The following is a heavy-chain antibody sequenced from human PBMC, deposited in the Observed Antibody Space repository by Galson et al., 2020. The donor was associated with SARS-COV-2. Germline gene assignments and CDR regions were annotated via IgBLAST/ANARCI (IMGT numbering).Heavy chain of an antibody. CDR3: ARHAPGRWLQFMPGLGLFDY. V-gene: IGHV4-59*08. D-gene: IGHD5-12*01. Sequence: SETLSLTCTVSGGSISSYYWSWIRQPPGKGLEWIGYIYYSGSTNYNPSLKSRVTISVDTSKNQFSLKLSSVTAADTAVYYCARHAPGRWLQFMPGLGLFDYWGQGTLVTVSS. CDR2: IYYSGST. J-gene: IGHJ4*02. CDR1: GGSISSYY.